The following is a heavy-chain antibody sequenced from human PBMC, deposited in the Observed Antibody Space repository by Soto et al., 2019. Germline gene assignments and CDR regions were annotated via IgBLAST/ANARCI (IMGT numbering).Heavy chain of an antibody. J-gene: IGHJ6*02. V-gene: IGHV3-74*01. D-gene: IGHD6-19*01. CDR1: GFSFSSYW. Sequence: EVQLVESGGGLVQPGGSLRLSCAASGFSFSSYWMHWVRQAPGKGLVWVSRINSDGNSKTYAESVKGRFTISGDNAKNTLYLQMNSLRAEDTAVYYCARYTSGWGGDYGMDVWGQGTTVTVSS. CDR3: ARYTSGWGGDYGMDV. CDR2: INSDGNSK.